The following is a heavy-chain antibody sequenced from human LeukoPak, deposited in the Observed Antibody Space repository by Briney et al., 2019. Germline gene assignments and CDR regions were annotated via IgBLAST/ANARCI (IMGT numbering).Heavy chain of an antibody. Sequence: SETLSLTCTVSGGSISSSSYYWGWIRQPPGKGLEWIGSIYYSGSTYYKLSLKSRVTISVDTSKNQFSLKLRSVTAADTAVYYCARDVTENEQQLLHWGFRSPNWFDPWGQGTLVTVSS. CDR3: ARDVTENEQQLLHWGFRSPNWFDP. CDR2: IYYSGST. V-gene: IGHV4-39*07. D-gene: IGHD6-13*01. CDR1: GGSISSSSYY. J-gene: IGHJ5*02.